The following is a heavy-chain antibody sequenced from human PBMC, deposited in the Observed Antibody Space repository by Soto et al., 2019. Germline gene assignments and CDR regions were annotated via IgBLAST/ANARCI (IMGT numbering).Heavy chain of an antibody. CDR2: IGSSSSRT. J-gene: IGHJ6*02. D-gene: IGHD4-17*01. V-gene: IGHV3-48*01. CDR3: ARDTGSKDV. Sequence: GGSLRLSCAASGFTFSSYSMNWVRQAPGKGLEWLSYIGSSSSRTYYADSVKGRFTISRDNSKNTLYLQMNSLRAEDTAVYYCARDTGSKDVWGQGTTVTVSS. CDR1: GFTFSSYS.